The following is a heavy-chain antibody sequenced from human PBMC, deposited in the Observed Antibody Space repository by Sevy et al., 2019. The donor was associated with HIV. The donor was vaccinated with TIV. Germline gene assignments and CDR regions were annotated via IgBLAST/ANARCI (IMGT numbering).Heavy chain of an antibody. V-gene: IGHV1-46*01. J-gene: IGHJ4*02. D-gene: IGHD1-1*01. CDR2: IKPNDDFI. CDR1: GYSFTEFY. CDR3: ARDVSLGTTDGFYFDY. Sequence: ASVKVSCKASGYSFTEFYMHWVRQAPGQGLEWMGIIKPNDDFIRYAQRFQGRITMTRDASTRTVYMELCSLRSEDTAMYYCARDVSLGTTDGFYFDYWGQGTLVTVSS.